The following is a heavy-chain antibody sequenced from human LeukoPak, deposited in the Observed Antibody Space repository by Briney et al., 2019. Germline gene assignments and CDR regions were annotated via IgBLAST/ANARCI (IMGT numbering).Heavy chain of an antibody. CDR3: AREGGGYSYGSLDF. CDR1: GFTFSGSA. V-gene: IGHV3-73*01. J-gene: IGHJ4*02. Sequence: GGSLRLSCAASGFTFSGSAMHWVRQASGKGLEWVGRIRSKANSYATAYAASVKGRFTISRDDSKNTAYLQMNSLTVEDTALYYCAREGGGYSYGSLDFWGQGILVTVSS. D-gene: IGHD5-18*01. CDR2: IRSKANSYAT.